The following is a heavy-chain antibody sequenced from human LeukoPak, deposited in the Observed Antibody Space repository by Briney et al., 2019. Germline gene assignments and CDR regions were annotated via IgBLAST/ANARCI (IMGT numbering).Heavy chain of an antibody. Sequence: GGSLRLSCVASGFTFSDYYLDWVRQAPGKGLEWVARSRGKAMTYTTEYAASVKGRFTISRDESKNSLYLQMHSLIIEDTAVYYCARGASGNYNYHYGMDVWGQGTTVTVSS. CDR3: ARGASGNYNYHYGMDV. D-gene: IGHD3-10*01. CDR2: SRGKAMTYTT. V-gene: IGHV3-72*01. CDR1: GFTFSDYY. J-gene: IGHJ6*02.